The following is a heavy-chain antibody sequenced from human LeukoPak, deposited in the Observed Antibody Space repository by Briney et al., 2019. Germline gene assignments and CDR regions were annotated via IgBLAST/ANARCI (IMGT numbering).Heavy chain of an antibody. Sequence: SETLSLTCTVSGGSISSHHWGWIRQPPGKGLEWIGTIFYTGNTYYSPSLKTRVTMSVATSKNHFSLNLSSVTAADTAFYYCARRAAAAGTIPEYYFDYWGQGTPVTVSS. CDR3: ARRAAAAGTIPEYYFDY. V-gene: IGHV4-39*02. CDR1: GGSISSHH. J-gene: IGHJ4*02. CDR2: IFYTGNT. D-gene: IGHD6-13*01.